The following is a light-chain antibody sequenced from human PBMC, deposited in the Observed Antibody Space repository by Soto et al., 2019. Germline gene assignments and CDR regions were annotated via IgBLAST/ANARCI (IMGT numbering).Light chain of an antibody. CDR1: RSDVGSYDY. CDR3: SSYTSTTNIYV. V-gene: IGLV2-14*01. J-gene: IGLJ1*01. Sequence: QSALTQPASVSGSPGQSITISCTGSRSDVGSYDYVSWYQQYPGKAPKVIIYEVKYRPSGISDRFSASKSGNTASLTISGLRAEDEAEYFCSSYTSTTNIYVFGSGTKLTVL. CDR2: EVK.